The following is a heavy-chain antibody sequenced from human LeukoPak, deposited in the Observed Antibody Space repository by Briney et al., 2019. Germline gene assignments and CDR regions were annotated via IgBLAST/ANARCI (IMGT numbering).Heavy chain of an antibody. CDR2: FSHSGST. V-gene: IGHV4-59*01. Sequence: PSETLSLTCTVSSASISSSYWTWIRQPPGKGLEWIGHFSHSGSTNYNPSLNSRVTISVDTSKNQFSLKLSSVTAADTAVYYCARGQLGDFDYWGQGTLVTVSS. CDR1: SASISSSY. D-gene: IGHD6-13*01. J-gene: IGHJ4*02. CDR3: ARGQLGDFDY.